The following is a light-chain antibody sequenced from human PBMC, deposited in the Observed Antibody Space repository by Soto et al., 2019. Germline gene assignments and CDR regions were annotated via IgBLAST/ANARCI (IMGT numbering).Light chain of an antibody. Sequence: EIVMTQSPATLSVSPGERATLSCRASQSVSSNLAWYQQKPGQAPRLLIYGASTRATGIPARFSGSGSGTEFTLTISSLQSEDFAVYYCQHYNNWSTXGQGTRLEIK. J-gene: IGKJ5*01. V-gene: IGKV3-15*01. CDR3: QHYNNWST. CDR1: QSVSSN. CDR2: GAS.